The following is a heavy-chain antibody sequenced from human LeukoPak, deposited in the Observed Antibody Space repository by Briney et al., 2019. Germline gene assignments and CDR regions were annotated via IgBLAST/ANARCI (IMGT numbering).Heavy chain of an antibody. Sequence: PSETLSLTCTVSGGSISSSSYYWGWIRQPPGKGLEWIGSIYYSGSTYYNPSLKSRVTISVDTSKNQFSLELSSVTAADTAVYYCARLSLLMVRGVFDYWGQGTLVTVSS. CDR2: IYYSGST. J-gene: IGHJ4*02. D-gene: IGHD3-10*01. CDR3: ARLSLLMVRGVFDY. V-gene: IGHV4-39*01. CDR1: GGSISSSSYY.